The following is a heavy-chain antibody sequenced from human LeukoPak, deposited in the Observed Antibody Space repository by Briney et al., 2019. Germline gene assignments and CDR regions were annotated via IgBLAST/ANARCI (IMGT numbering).Heavy chain of an antibody. CDR1: GGTFSSYA. J-gene: IGHJ6*03. V-gene: IGHV1-69*15. CDR2: IIPIFGTA. CDR3: ARDYDILTGPNPKYYYYYMDV. D-gene: IGHD3-9*01. Sequence: SVKVSCKASGGTFSSYAISWVRQAPGQGLEWMGRIIPIFGTANYAQKFQGRVTITADESTSTAYMELSSLRSEDTAVYYCARDYDILTGPNPKYYYYYMDVWGKGTTVTISS.